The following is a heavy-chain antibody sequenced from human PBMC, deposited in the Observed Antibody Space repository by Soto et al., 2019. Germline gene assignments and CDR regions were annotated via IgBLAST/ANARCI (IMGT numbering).Heavy chain of an antibody. J-gene: IGHJ4*02. CDR3: ARGPPFGY. CDR1: GGSISSGGYS. CDR2: IYHSVST. V-gene: IGHV4-30-2*01. Sequence: PSETLSPTCAVSGGSISSGGYSWSWIRQPPGKGLEWIGYIYHSVSTYYNPSLKSRVTISVDRSKNQFSLKLSSVTAADTAVYYCARGPPFGYWGQGTLVTVSS.